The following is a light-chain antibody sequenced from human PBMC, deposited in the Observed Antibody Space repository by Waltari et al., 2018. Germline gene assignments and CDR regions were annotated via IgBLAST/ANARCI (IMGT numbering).Light chain of an antibody. Sequence: QSALAQPPSASGSPGQSVTISCPGPSSDVGGYNYVSWYQQHPGKAPKLMIYEVSKRPSGVPDRFSGSKSGNTASLTVSGLQAEDEAAYYCSSYAGSNFVVFGGGTKVTVL. CDR1: SSDVGGYNY. J-gene: IGLJ2*01. CDR3: SSYAGSNFVV. V-gene: IGLV2-8*01. CDR2: EVS.